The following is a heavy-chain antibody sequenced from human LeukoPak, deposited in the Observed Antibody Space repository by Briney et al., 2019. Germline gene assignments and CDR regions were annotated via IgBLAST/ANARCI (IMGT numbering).Heavy chain of an antibody. CDR3: ARQEVYDSGSYQDGLLDY. J-gene: IGHJ4*02. CDR2: IDPSDSYT. Sequence: GESLRLSCKGSGYRFTNYWISWVRQMPGKGLVWMGKIDPSDSYTNYSPSFQGHVTISVDKSISTAYLQWSGLKASETAMYYCARQEVYDSGSYQDGLLDYWGEGSQVTVSS. D-gene: IGHD3-10*01. V-gene: IGHV5-10-1*01. CDR1: GYRFTNYW.